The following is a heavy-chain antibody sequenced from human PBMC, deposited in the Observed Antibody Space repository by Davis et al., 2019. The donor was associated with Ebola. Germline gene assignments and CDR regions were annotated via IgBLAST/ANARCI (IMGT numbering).Heavy chain of an antibody. V-gene: IGHV4-34*01. CDR2: INHSGST. D-gene: IGHD6-25*01. CDR3: ARGSRGYAGLDP. Sequence: MPSETLSLTCTVSGGSISSYYWSWIRQPPGKGLEWIGEINHSGSTNYNPSLKSRVTISVDTSKNQFSLKLSSVTAADTAVYYCARGSRGYAGLDPWGQGTLVTVSS. CDR1: GGSISSYY. J-gene: IGHJ5*02.